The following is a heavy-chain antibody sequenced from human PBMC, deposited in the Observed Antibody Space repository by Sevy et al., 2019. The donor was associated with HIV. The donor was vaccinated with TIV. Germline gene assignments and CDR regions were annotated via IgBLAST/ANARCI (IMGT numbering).Heavy chain of an antibody. Sequence: GGSLRLTCAASGFTFSPYWMTWVRLAPGKGLEWVAIRSPDGSDKYYVDSVKGRFTISRDNAKNSLYLQMNSLRADDTAMYYCARGVGLDCWGQGALVTVSS. V-gene: IGHV3-7*01. CDR2: RSPDGSDK. CDR3: ARGVGLDC. J-gene: IGHJ4*02. D-gene: IGHD1-26*01. CDR1: GFTFSPYW.